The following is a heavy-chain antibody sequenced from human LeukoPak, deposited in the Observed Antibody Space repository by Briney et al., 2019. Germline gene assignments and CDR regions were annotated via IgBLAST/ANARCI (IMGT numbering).Heavy chain of an antibody. CDR1: GFSFSDYI. CDR2: ISERGGST. D-gene: IGHD3-10*01. CDR3: AKRGIVIRAVIIIGFHKEAYYFDY. J-gene: IGHJ4*02. V-gene: IGHV3-23*01. Sequence: AGGSLRLSCAASGFSFSDYIMNWVRQAPGKGLEWVSGISERGGSTNYADSVKGRFIISRDTSKNTVYLQMNSLRVEDTAVYFCAKRGIVIRAVIIIGFHKEAYYFDYWGQGILVTVSS.